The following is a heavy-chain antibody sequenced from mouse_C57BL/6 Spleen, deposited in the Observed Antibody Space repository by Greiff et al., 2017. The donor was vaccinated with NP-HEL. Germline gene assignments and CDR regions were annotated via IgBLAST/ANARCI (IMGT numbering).Heavy chain of an antibody. Sequence: QVQLQQPGAELVMPGASVKLSCKASGYTFTSYWMHWVKQRPGQGLEWIGEIDPSASYTNYNQKFKGKSTLTVDKSSSTAYMQLSSLTSEDSAVYYCARAYDYVWGTGTTVTVSS. J-gene: IGHJ1*03. D-gene: IGHD2-4*01. V-gene: IGHV1-69*01. CDR1: GYTFTSYW. CDR2: IDPSASYT. CDR3: ARAYDYV.